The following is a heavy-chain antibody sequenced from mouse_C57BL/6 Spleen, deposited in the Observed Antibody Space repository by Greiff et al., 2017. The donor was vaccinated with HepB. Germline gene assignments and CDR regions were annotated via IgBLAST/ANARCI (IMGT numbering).Heavy chain of an antibody. J-gene: IGHJ4*01. CDR3: ARYKAYYVNYYAMDY. Sequence: EVKLVESGGGLVQPGGSLSLSCAASGFTFTDYYMSWVRQPPGKALEWLGFIRNKANGYTTEYSASVKGRFTISRDNSQSILYLQMNALRAEDSATYYCARYKAYYVNYYAMDYGGQGTSVTVSS. CDR2: IRNKANGYTT. D-gene: IGHD2-10*01. CDR1: GFTFTDYY. V-gene: IGHV7-3*01.